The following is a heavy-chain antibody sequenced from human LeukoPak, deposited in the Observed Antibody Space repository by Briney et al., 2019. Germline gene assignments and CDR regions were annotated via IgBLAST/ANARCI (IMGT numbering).Heavy chain of an antibody. CDR1: GFTFSNYA. D-gene: IGHD3-9*01. V-gene: IGHV3-23*01. CDR2: ITGSGTNR. Sequence: GGSLRLSCVASGFTFSNYAMSWVRQAPGKGLEWVSAITGSGTNRYYADSLKGRFTTSRDNSKNTVFLQMNSLRHEDTAIYYCVIWGDYDVLTGYYVPDYWGQGTLVTVAS. J-gene: IGHJ4*02. CDR3: VIWGDYDVLTGYYVPDY.